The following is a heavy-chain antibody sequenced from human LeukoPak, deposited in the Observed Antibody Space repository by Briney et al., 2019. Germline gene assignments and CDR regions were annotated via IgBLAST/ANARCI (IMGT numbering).Heavy chain of an antibody. CDR3: VRESSYAFNI. J-gene: IGHJ3*02. V-gene: IGHV3-74*03. Sequence: GGSLRLSCAAPGFTFSRYWIHLVRQAPGKGLMWVSRISPDGSTTLYADSVKGRFTISRDNAKNTLYLQMNSLGAEDTAVYYCVRESSYAFNIWGQGTMVTVSS. CDR1: GFTFSRYW. CDR2: ISPDGSTT.